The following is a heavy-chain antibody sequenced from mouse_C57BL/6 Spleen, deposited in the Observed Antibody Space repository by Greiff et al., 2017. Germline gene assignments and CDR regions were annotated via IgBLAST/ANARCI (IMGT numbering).Heavy chain of an antibody. CDR1: GYTFTSYW. CDR3: ARGDYYGSSYAMDY. V-gene: IGHV1-69*01. D-gene: IGHD1-1*01. J-gene: IGHJ4*01. Sequence: VQLPPPGAELVMPGASVKLSCQASGYTFTSYWMPWVKPRPGQGLEWIGEIDPSDSYTNYNQKFKGKSTLTVDKSSSTAYMQLSSLTSEDSAVYYCARGDYYGSSYAMDYWGQGTSVTVSS. CDR2: IDPSDSYT.